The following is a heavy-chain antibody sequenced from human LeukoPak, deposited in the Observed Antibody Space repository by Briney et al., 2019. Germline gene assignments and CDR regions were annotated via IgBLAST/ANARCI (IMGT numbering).Heavy chain of an antibody. Sequence: GGSLRLSCAASGFTFSSYGMHWVRQAPGKGLEWVANIKQDGSEKYYVDSVKGRFTISRDNARNSLYLQMNSLRAEDTAVYYCAREGGTTGTTLPFDYWGQGTLVTVSS. CDR1: GFTFSSYG. V-gene: IGHV3-7*01. CDR3: AREGGTTGTTLPFDY. CDR2: IKQDGSEK. D-gene: IGHD1-1*01. J-gene: IGHJ4*02.